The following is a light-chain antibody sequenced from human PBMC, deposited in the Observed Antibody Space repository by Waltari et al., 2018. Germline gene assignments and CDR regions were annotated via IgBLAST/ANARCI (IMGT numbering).Light chain of an antibody. J-gene: IGKJ4*01. CDR3: QQYGSSPLLT. CDR2: GAS. Sequence: EIVLTQSPGTLSLSPGERATLSCRASQSVSSSYLAWYQQKPGQAPRLLISGASSRATGIPDRFSGSGSGTAFTLTISRLEPEDFAVYYCQQYGSSPLLTFGGGTKVEIK. V-gene: IGKV3-20*01. CDR1: QSVSSSY.